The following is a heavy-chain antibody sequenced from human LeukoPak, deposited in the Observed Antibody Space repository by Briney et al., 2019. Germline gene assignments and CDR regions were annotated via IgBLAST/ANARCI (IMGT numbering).Heavy chain of an antibody. J-gene: IGHJ4*02. Sequence: GGSLRLSCAASGFTFSSYAMHWVRQAPGKGVEWVAVISYDGSNKYYADSVKGRFTISRDNSKNTLYLQMNSLRAEDTAVYYCARDVSGSYPYYFDYWGQETLVTVSS. V-gene: IGHV3-30*04. CDR3: ARDVSGSYPYYFDY. CDR2: ISYDGSNK. D-gene: IGHD1-26*01. CDR1: GFTFSSYA.